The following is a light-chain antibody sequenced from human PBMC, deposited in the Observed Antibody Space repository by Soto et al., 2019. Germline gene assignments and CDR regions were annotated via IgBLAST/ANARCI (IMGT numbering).Light chain of an antibody. J-gene: IGLJ2*01. Sequence: QSALTQPASVSGSPGQSITISCTGTSSDVGSYNLVSWYQQHPGKAPKLMIYEGSKRPSGVSNRFSGSKSGNTASLTISGVQAEDEAEYYCCSYAGSSVGFGGGTKLTVL. CDR3: CSYAGSSVG. V-gene: IGLV2-23*01. CDR1: SSDVGSYNL. CDR2: EGS.